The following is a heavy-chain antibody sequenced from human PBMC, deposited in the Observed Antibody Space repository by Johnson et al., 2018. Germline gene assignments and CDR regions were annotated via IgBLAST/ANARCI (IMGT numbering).Heavy chain of an antibody. Sequence: QVELVQSGTEVKKPGASVKVSCKPSGYTFTSYPMHWVRQAPGQRLAWMGWINAGNGNTKYSQKFQGRVTITRDTSASKAYIELSSLRSEDTAVYYCARGRTRYSDDPFDIWGQGTVVTVSS. V-gene: IGHV1-3*01. D-gene: IGHD1-26*01. CDR1: GYTFTSYP. CDR2: INAGNGNT. CDR3: ARGRTRYSDDPFDI. J-gene: IGHJ3*02.